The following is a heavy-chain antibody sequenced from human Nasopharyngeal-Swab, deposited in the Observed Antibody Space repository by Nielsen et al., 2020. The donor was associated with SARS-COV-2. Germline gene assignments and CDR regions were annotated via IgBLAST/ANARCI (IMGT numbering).Heavy chain of an antibody. CDR3: ARGYDSSGYYHYFDY. J-gene: IGHJ4*02. D-gene: IGHD3-22*01. CDR2: FDPEDGET. V-gene: IGHV1-24*01. Sequence: ASVKVSCKVSGYTLTELSMHWVRQAPGKGLEWMGGFDPEDGETIYAQKFQGRVTMTEDTSTDTAYMELSSLKASDTAMYYCARGYDSSGYYHYFDYWGQGTLVTVSS. CDR1: GYTLTELS.